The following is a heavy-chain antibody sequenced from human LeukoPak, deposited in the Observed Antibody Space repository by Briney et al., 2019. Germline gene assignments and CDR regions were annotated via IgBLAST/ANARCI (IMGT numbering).Heavy chain of an antibody. CDR2: IYHIGST. Sequence: SETLSLTCTVSGYSISSGYYWGWIRQSPGKGLEWIGSIYHIGSTYYNPSLKSRVTMSVDTSKNQFSLRLTSVTAADTAVYYCARVPTTIAVGDYWGQGTLVTVSS. CDR1: GYSISSGYY. J-gene: IGHJ4*02. CDR3: ARVPTTIAVGDY. D-gene: IGHD6-19*01. V-gene: IGHV4-38-2*02.